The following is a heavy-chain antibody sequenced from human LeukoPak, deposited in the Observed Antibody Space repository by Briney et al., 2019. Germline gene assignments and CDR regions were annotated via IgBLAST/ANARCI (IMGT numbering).Heavy chain of an antibody. CDR3: ARGPIPDY. CDR1: GFTFSSYA. J-gene: IGHJ4*02. D-gene: IGHD2-2*02. CDR2: ISYDGSNK. Sequence: TGGSLRLPCAASGFTFSSYAMHWVRQAPGKGLEWVAVISYDGSNKYYADSAKGRFTISRDNSKNTLYLQMNSLRAEDTAVYYCARGPIPDYWGQGTLVTVSS. V-gene: IGHV3-30*04.